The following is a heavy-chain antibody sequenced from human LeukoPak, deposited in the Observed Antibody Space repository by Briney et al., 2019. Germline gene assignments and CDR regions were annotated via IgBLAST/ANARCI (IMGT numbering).Heavy chain of an antibody. J-gene: IGHJ5*02. V-gene: IGHV4-59*12. D-gene: IGHD6-6*01. Sequence: SETLSLTCSVSGGSISSYYWTWIRQPPGKGLEWLGYIFFSGSTNYNPSLKSRVAISIDMSKNQFSLKLSSVTAADTAVYYCARRRRGLIAAPMVFDPWGQGTLVTVSS. CDR1: GGSISSYY. CDR3: ARRRRGLIAAPMVFDP. CDR2: IFFSGST.